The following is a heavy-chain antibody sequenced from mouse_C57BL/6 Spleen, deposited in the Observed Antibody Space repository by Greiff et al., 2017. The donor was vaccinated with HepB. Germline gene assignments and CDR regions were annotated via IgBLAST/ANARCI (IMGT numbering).Heavy chain of an antibody. Sequence: EVHLVESGGGLVKPGGSLKLSCAASGFTFSSYAMSWVRQTPEKRLEWVATISDGGSYTYYPDNVKGRFTISRDNAKNNLYLQMSHLKSEDTAMYYCARVYDYGGAWFAYWGQGTLVTVSA. D-gene: IGHD2-4*01. V-gene: IGHV5-4*01. CDR3: ARVYDYGGAWFAY. CDR1: GFTFSSYA. J-gene: IGHJ3*01. CDR2: ISDGGSYT.